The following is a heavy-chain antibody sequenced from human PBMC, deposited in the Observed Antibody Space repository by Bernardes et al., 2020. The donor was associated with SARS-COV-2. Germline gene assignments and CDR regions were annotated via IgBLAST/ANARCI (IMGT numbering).Heavy chain of an antibody. Sequence: SETLSLTCTVSGGSISSSSYYWGWIRQPPGKGLEWIGSIYYSGSTYYNPSLKSRVTISVDTSKNQFSLKLSSVTAADTAVYYCATETGLLRYFDRGAFDIWGQGTMVTVSS. CDR3: ATETGLLRYFDRGAFDI. J-gene: IGHJ3*02. CDR2: IYYSGST. D-gene: IGHD3-9*01. CDR1: GGSISSSSYY. V-gene: IGHV4-39*02.